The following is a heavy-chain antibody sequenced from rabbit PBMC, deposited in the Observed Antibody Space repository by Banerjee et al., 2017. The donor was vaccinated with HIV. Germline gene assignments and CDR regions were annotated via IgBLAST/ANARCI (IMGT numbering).Heavy chain of an antibody. D-gene: IGHD1-1*01. CDR1: GIDFSSSGH. Sequence: QEQLEESGGDLVRPGASLTLTCKASGIDFSSSGHIYWVRQAPGKGLEWIARIHSNGGIEYASWANGRFTISKTSSTTVTLRMTSLTAADTATYFCATWAISTGGYPNLWGPGTLVTVS. CDR2: IHSNGGI. J-gene: IGHJ4*01. CDR3: ATWAISTGGYPNL. V-gene: IGHV1S45*01.